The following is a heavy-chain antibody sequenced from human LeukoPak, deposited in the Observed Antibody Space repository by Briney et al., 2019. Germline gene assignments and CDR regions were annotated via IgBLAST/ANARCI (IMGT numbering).Heavy chain of an antibody. CDR1: GGSISRNY. J-gene: IGHJ6*03. CDR2: IYSSGDT. Sequence: PSETLSLTCTVFGGSISRNYWSWIRQPAGKGLEWIGRIYSSGDTNYNPSLKSRVTMSIHTSENQFSLKLTSVTAADTAVYYCAREASATRRYYYYYMDLWGKGTTVNV. D-gene: IGHD2-15*01. CDR3: AREASATRRYYYYYMDL. V-gene: IGHV4-4*07.